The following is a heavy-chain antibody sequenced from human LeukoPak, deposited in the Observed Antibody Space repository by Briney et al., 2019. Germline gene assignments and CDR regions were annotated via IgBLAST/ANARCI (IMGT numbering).Heavy chain of an antibody. CDR2: ISGSAGNT. D-gene: IGHD4-17*01. V-gene: IGHV3-23*01. Sequence: GGSLSLSCAVSGFTFTTYAMNWVRQAPGKGLEWVAAISGSAGNTYYADSVKGRFTISRDTSKNTLYLQMNSLRAEDTAVYYCAKGMTTVTIGAFDIWGQGTMVTVSS. J-gene: IGHJ3*02. CDR3: AKGMTTVTIGAFDI. CDR1: GFTFTTYA.